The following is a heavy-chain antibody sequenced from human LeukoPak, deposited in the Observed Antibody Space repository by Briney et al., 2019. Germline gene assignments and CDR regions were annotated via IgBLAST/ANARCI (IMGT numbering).Heavy chain of an antibody. D-gene: IGHD6-19*01. CDR3: ARYATSSGSRWREP. CDR2: IKQDGSDK. Sequence: PGGSLRLSCAASGFTLSSYCMSWVRQAPGKGLEWVAHIKQDGSDKYYVDSVKGRFTISRDNAKNSLYLQMNSLRAEDTAVYYCARYATSSGSRWREPWGQGTLVTVSS. J-gene: IGHJ5*02. CDR1: GFTLSSYC. V-gene: IGHV3-7*01.